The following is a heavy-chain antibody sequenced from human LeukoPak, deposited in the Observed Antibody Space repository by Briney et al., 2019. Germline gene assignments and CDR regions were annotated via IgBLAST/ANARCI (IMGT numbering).Heavy chain of an antibody. D-gene: IGHD2-2*01. J-gene: IGHJ5*02. CDR2: ISGSGDST. Sequence: GGSLRLSCAASGFTFSSYAMSWVRQAPGNGLEWVSSISGSGDSTYHADSVKGRFTISRDNAKKTLYLQMNSLKAEDTAVYYCAKDSVLIPAGWFDPWGQGTLVTVSS. CDR1: GFTFSSYA. CDR3: AKDSVLIPAGWFDP. V-gene: IGHV3-23*01.